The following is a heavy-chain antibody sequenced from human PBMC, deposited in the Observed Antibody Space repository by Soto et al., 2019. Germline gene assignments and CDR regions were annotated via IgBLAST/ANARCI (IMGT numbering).Heavy chain of an antibody. V-gene: IGHV4-34*01. CDR3: ARGQRIGTITAWFDE. CDR2: INHGGST. D-gene: IGHD1-26*01. Sequence: PSETLSLTCAVYIGSFSGYYWTWMRQPPGKGLEWIGEINHGGSTNYNPTLKSRVTISVDTSKNQFSLRLTSVTAADTAAYYCARGQRIGTITAWFDEWGQGTLVTVSS. J-gene: IGHJ4*02. CDR1: IGSFSGYY.